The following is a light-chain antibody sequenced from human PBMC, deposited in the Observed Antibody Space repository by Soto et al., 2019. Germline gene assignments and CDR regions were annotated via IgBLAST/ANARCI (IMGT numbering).Light chain of an antibody. CDR2: GAS. V-gene: IGKV3-15*01. CDR1: QSVSSN. CDR3: QQYNNWPPWT. J-gene: IGKJ1*01. Sequence: EIVMTQSPATLSVSPGERATLSCRASQSVSSNLAWYQQKPGQAPRLLIYGASTRATGIPARFSGSGSGTEFTLTISSLQSEDFEAYYCQQYNNWPPWTFGQGTKVDIK.